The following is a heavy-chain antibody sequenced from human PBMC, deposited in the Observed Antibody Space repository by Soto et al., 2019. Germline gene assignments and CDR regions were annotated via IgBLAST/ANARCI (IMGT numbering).Heavy chain of an antibody. CDR3: ARVLGDSSGYYPVYYYYGMDV. CDR2: IYYSGST. Sequence: QVQLQESGPGLVKPSETLSLTCTVSGGSISSYYWSWIRQPPGKGLEWIGYIYYSGSTNYNPSLKSRVTISVDTSKNQFALKLSSVTAADTAVYYCARVLGDSSGYYPVYYYYGMDVWGQGTTVTVSS. D-gene: IGHD3-22*01. CDR1: GGSISSYY. V-gene: IGHV4-59*01. J-gene: IGHJ6*02.